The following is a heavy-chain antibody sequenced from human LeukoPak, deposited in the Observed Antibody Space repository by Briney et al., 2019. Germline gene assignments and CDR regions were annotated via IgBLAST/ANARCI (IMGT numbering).Heavy chain of an antibody. Sequence: ASVRVSCTPSGYTFTDYFINWVRQAPGPRLECIGWINANSGDTNYAQKFQDRVTIPRDTSITTAYLELNFLLSAHPAVLYCARGNYSGSRIVVPGGGQGTLVTVSS. CDR2: INANSGDT. D-gene: IGHD3-10*01. V-gene: IGHV1-2*02. CDR1: GYTFTDYF. J-gene: IGHJ4*02. CDR3: ARGNYSGSRIVVPG.